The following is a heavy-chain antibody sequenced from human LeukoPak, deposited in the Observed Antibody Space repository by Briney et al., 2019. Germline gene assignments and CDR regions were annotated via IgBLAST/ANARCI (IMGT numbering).Heavy chain of an antibody. CDR2: IYYSGST. D-gene: IGHD3-22*01. J-gene: IGHJ4*02. V-gene: IGHV4-39*01. Sequence: PSETLSLTCTVSGGSISSSSYYWGWIRQPPGKGLEWIGNIYYSGSTYYNPSLKSRVTISVDTSKNQFSLKLSSVTAADTAVYYCARLRYRLLTSDYWGQGTLVTVSS. CDR3: ARLRYRLLTSDY. CDR1: GGSISSSSYY.